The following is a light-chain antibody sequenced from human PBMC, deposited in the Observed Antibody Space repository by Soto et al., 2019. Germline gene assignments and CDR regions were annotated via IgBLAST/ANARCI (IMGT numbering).Light chain of an antibody. CDR1: QSVSSSY. J-gene: IGKJ3*01. Sequence: EIVLTQSPGTLSLSPGERATLSCRASQSVSSSYLAWYQQKPGQAPRLLIYGASNRATGIPDRFSGSRSGTDFTLTISRLEPEDFATYYCQHLNNYPPFTFGPGTKVDLE. V-gene: IGKV3-20*01. CDR3: QHLNNYPPFT. CDR2: GAS.